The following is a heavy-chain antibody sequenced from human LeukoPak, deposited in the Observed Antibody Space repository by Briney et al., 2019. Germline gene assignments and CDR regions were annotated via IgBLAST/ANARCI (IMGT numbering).Heavy chain of an antibody. Sequence: SVKVSCKASGGTFSSYAISWVRQAPGQGLEWMGGIIPIFGTANYAQKFQGRVTITADESTSTAYMELSSLRSEDTAVYYCARDNPPFCNGGTCYSYWGQGTLVTVSS. CDR2: IIPIFGTA. V-gene: IGHV1-69*13. J-gene: IGHJ4*02. D-gene: IGHD2-15*01. CDR1: GGTFSSYA. CDR3: ARDNPPFCNGGTCYSY.